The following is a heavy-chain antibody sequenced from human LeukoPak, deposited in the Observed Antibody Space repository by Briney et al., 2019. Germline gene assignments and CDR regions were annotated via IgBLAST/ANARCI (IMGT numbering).Heavy chain of an antibody. CDR1: GFTFSAYV. D-gene: IGHD6-19*01. V-gene: IGHV3-23*01. CDR2: ISDSGGYT. J-gene: IGHJ4*02. Sequence: GGSLRLSCAASGFTFSAYVMHWVRQAPGKGLQWVAVISDSGGYTQYADSVKGRFTISRDNSKNTLYLQMNSLRAEDAAVYYCAKRRAVPDPQRGLDYWGQGTLVTVSS. CDR3: AKRRAVPDPQRGLDY.